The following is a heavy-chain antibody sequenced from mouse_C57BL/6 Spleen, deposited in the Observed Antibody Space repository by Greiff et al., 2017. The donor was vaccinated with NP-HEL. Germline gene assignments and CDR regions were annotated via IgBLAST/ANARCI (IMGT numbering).Heavy chain of an antibody. CDR2: IYPGDGDT. V-gene: IGHV1-82*01. CDR3: ARSDLLDV. CDR1: GYAFSSSW. Sequence: VQLQQSGPELVKPGASVKISCKASGYAFSSSWMNWVKQRPGKGLEWLGRIYPGDGDTNYNGKFKGKATLTADKSSSTAYMQLSSLTSEDSAVYFCARSDLLDVWGTGTTVTVSS. J-gene: IGHJ1*03.